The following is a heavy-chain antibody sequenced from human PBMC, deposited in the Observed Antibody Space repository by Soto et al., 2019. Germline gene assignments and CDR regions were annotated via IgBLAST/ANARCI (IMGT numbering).Heavy chain of an antibody. CDR2: IYPGDSDT. CDR1: GNSFTSSW. V-gene: IGHV5-51*01. J-gene: IGHJ5*02. D-gene: IGHD3-3*01. CDR3: ASREESYDFWSGYYGA. Sequence: PGESLKISCKRFGNSFTSSWIGWVRQMPGKGLEWMGIIYPGDSDTRYSPSFQGQVTIPADKSTSTAYLQWSSLKASDTAMYYCASREESYDFWSGYYGAWGQGTLVTVSS.